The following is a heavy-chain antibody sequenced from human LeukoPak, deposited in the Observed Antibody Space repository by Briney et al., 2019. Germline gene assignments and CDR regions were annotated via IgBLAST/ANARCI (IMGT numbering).Heavy chain of an antibody. CDR2: INAGNGNT. V-gene: IGHV1-3*01. CDR1: GYTFTSYA. Sequence: GASVKVSCKASGYTFTSYAMHWARQAPGQRLEWMGWINAGNGNTKYSQKFQGRVTITRDTSASTVYMELSSLRSEDTAVYYCARDRGSSTSYGMDVWGQGTTVTVSS. CDR3: ARDRGSSTSYGMDV. D-gene: IGHD2-2*01. J-gene: IGHJ6*02.